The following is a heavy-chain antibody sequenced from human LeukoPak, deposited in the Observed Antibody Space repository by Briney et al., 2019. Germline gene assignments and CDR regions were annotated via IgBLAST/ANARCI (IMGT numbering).Heavy chain of an antibody. CDR1: GGSFSGYY. D-gene: IGHD4-23*01. Sequence: PSETLSLTCAVYGGSFSGYYWSWIRQPPGKGLEWIGEINHSGSTNYNPSLKSRVTISVDTSKNQFSLKLSSVTAADTAVYYCARGHGGGQRPYYYYGMDIWGQGTTVTVSS. V-gene: IGHV4-34*01. J-gene: IGHJ6*02. CDR2: INHSGST. CDR3: ARGHGGGQRPYYYYGMDI.